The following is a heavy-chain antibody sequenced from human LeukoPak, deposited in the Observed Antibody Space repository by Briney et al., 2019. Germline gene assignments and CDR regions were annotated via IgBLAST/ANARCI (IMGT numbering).Heavy chain of an antibody. CDR1: GGSISSSSYY. J-gene: IGHJ4*02. Sequence: SETLSLTCTVSGGSISSSSYYWGWIRQPPGKGLEWIGSIYYSGSTYYNPSLKSRVTISVDTSKNQFSLKLSSVTAADTAVYYCARSSIAARLGYWGQGTLVTVSS. CDR2: IYYSGST. V-gene: IGHV4-39*01. CDR3: ARSSIAARLGY. D-gene: IGHD6-6*01.